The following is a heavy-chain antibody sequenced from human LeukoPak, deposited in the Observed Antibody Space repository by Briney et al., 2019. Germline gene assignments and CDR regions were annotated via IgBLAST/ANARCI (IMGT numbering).Heavy chain of an antibody. Sequence: GVSRRLSCAASGFTFNNYAMTWVRQAPGKGLVWVSAINANGDSTYYADSVKGRFTISRANSKNTLYLQMNSLRAEDTAVYYCAKRYFGNYYFDYWGQGTLVTVSS. D-gene: IGHD3-10*01. CDR2: INANGDST. V-gene: IGHV3-23*01. J-gene: IGHJ4*02. CDR1: GFTFNNYA. CDR3: AKRYFGNYYFDY.